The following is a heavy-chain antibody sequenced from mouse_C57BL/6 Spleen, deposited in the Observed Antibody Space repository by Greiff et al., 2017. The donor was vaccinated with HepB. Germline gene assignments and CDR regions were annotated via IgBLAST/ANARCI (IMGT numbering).Heavy chain of an antibody. J-gene: IGHJ1*03. CDR3: ARHEPYYYGSSHWYFDV. CDR2: FYPGSGSI. D-gene: IGHD1-1*01. V-gene: IGHV1-62-2*01. Sequence: VKLQESGAELVKPGASVKLSCKASGYTFTEYTIHWVKQRSGQGLEWIGWFYPGSGSIKYNEKFKDKATLTADKSSSTVYMELSRLTSEDSAVYFCARHEPYYYGSSHWYFDVWGTGTTVTVSS. CDR1: GYTFTEYT.